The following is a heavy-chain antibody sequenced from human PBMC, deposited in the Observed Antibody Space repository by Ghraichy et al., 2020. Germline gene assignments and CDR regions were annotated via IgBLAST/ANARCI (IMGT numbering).Heavy chain of an antibody. D-gene: IGHD4-17*01. V-gene: IGHV5-51*01. CDR2: IYPGDSDT. CDR1: GYSFTSYW. J-gene: IGHJ4*02. Sequence: GESLNISCKGSGYSFTSYWIGWVRQMSGKGLEWMGIIYPGDSDTRYSPSFQGQVTISADKSISTAYLQWSSLKASDTAMYYCARGADYGEPEYYFDYWGQGTLVTVSS. CDR3: ARGADYGEPEYYFDY.